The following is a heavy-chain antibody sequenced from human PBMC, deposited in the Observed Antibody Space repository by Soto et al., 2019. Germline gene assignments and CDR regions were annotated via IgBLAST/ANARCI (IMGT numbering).Heavy chain of an antibody. J-gene: IGHJ4*02. CDR3: ARTVGSAYYFDF. D-gene: IGHD1-26*01. V-gene: IGHV4-4*07. Sequence: SETLSLTCTVSGDSMTKYYWSWIRQSAGKGLEWIGRIYTSGSTNYNPSLKSRVTMSIDTSNNHFSLSLKSVTAADTAVYYCARTVGSAYYFDFWGQGALVTAPQ. CDR1: GDSMTKYY. CDR2: IYTSGST.